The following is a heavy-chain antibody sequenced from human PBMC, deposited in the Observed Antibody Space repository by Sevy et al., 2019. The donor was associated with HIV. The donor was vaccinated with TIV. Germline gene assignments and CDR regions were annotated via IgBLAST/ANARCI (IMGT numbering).Heavy chain of an antibody. D-gene: IGHD5-12*01. J-gene: IGHJ4*02. CDR2: IYRGGNT. V-gene: IGHV3-53*01. CDR3: ARETVSGYNL. Sequence: GGSLRLSCAASGFTVSNNCISWVRQAPGKGLEWVSVIYRGGNTYYADSVKGRFTISRDNSKNTVYLQMNSLRVEDTAVYFCARETVSGYNLWGQGAVVTVSS. CDR1: GFTVSNNC.